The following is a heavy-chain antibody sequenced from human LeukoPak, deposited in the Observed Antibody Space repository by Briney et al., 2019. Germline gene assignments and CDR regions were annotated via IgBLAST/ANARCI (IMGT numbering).Heavy chain of an antibody. V-gene: IGHV3-23*01. J-gene: IGHJ3*02. CDR3: AKDGSYYGSGSYYLI. D-gene: IGHD3-10*01. Sequence: PGGSLRLSCAASGFTFSSYAMSWVRQAPGKGLEWVSAISGSGGSTYYADSVKGRFTISRDNSKNTLYLQMNSLRAEDTAVYYRAKDGSYYGSGSYYLIWGQGTMVTVSS. CDR2: ISGSGGST. CDR1: GFTFSSYA.